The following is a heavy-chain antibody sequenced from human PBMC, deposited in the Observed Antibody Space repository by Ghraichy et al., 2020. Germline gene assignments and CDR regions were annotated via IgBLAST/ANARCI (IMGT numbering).Heavy chain of an antibody. V-gene: IGHV3-30-3*01. CDR1: RFTFSNHA. Sequence: GGSLRLSCAASRFTFSNHAMHWARQAPGKGLEWVAVISFEGITKYYGDSVKGRFTISRDNSKNTLYLQMNSLRAEDTAVYYCSGHRDGFSYWGQGALVIVSS. CDR2: ISFEGITK. D-gene: IGHD5-24*01. J-gene: IGHJ4*02. CDR3: SGHRDGFSY.